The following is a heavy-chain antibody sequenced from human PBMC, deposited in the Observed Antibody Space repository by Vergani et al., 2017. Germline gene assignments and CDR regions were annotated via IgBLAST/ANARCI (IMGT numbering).Heavy chain of an antibody. CDR1: GFDFSSYI. Sequence: QLVESGGGWVQPGGSLRLSCVVSGFDFSSYIMNWVRQAPGKGLEWVSFVSTGTKSQSYAESVKGRFTISRDSARNSLYLQMDSLRAEDTAVYYCAREYSSTSGRAFDFWGQGTKVTVSS. CDR2: VSTGTKSQ. D-gene: IGHD2-2*01. J-gene: IGHJ3*01. CDR3: AREYSSTSGRAFDF. V-gene: IGHV3-48*01.